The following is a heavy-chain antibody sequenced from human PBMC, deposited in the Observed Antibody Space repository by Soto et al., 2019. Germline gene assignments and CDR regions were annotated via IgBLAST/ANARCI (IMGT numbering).Heavy chain of an antibody. D-gene: IGHD3-3*01. Sequence: GESLKISCKGSGYSFTSYWIGWVRQMPGKGLEWMGIIYPGDSDTRYSPSFQGQVTISADKSISTAYLQWSSLKASDTAMYYCARLYYDFLIGYYTGPLVGMGVWGQGTTVTVYS. J-gene: IGHJ6*02. CDR2: IYPGDSDT. CDR3: ARLYYDFLIGYYTGPLVGMGV. V-gene: IGHV5-51*01. CDR1: GYSFTSYW.